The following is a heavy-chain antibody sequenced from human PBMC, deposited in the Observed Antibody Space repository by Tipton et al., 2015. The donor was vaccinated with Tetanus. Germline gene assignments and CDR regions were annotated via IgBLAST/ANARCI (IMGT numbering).Heavy chain of an antibody. Sequence: VQLVQSGVEVKEPGESLKISCKGSGYTFTNFWIGWVRQMPGKGLEWMGLIYPPDSVATYSPSFQGQVTISADKSTSTAYLQWSSLNASDTALYYCARLDYHILTGYFIDHWGRGTLGTVSS. J-gene: IGHJ4*02. D-gene: IGHD3-9*01. CDR2: IYPPDSVA. CDR3: ARLDYHILTGYFIDH. V-gene: IGHV5-51*01. CDR1: GYTFTNFW.